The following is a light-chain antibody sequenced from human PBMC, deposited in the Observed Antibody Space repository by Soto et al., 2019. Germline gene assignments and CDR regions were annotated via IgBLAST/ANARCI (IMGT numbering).Light chain of an antibody. CDR1: HRVSSY. V-gene: IGKV3-15*01. Sequence: EIVMTQSPATLSVSRGERATLSCRASHRVSSYLAWYQQKPGQAPRLLIYATSTRATGIPARFSGSGSGTEFTLTISSLQSEDFAVYYCQQYNNWPLTLGGGTKVDIK. CDR2: ATS. CDR3: QQYNNWPLT. J-gene: IGKJ4*01.